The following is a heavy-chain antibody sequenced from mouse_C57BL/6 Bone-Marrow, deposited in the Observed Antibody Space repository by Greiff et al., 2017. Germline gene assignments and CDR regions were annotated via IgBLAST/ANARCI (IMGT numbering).Heavy chain of an antibody. CDR2: ISSGGSYT. V-gene: IGHV5-6*02. D-gene: IGHD3-2*01. J-gene: IGHJ2*01. CDR1: GFTFSSYG. CDR3: ARHERQLDY. Sequence: DVKLVESGGDLVKPGGSLKLSCAASGFTFSSYGMSWVRQTPEKRLEWVATISSGGSYTYYPDSVKGRFTISRANANNTLYMQISSLTSEDAAMYCCARHERQLDYWGQGTTLTVSS.